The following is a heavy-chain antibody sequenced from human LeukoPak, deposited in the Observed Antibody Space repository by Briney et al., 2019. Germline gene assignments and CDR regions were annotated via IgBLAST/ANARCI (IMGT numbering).Heavy chain of an antibody. CDR1: GYTFTSYD. CDR2: MNPNSGNT. CDR3: ARSRWLSSRAYCSGGSCYYYY. D-gene: IGHD2-15*01. V-gene: IGHV1-8*01. Sequence: ASVKLSCKASGYTFTSYDINWVRQATGQGLEWMGWMNPNSGNTGYAQKFQGRVTMTRNTSISTAYMELSSLRSEDTAVYYCARSRWLSSRAYCSGGSCYYYYWGQGTLVTVSS. J-gene: IGHJ4*02.